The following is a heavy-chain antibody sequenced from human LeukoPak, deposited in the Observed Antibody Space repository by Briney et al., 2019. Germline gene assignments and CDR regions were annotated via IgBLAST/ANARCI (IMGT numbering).Heavy chain of an antibody. V-gene: IGHV3-74*01. Sequence: GGSLRLSCAASGFTFSSYWMHWVRQAPGKGLVWVSRINSDGSSTSYADSVKGRFTISRDNAKNTLYLQMNSLRAEDTAVYYCARRQWLVQSYYYYYMDVWGKGTTVTVSS. CDR2: INSDGSST. D-gene: IGHD6-19*01. CDR1: GFTFSSYW. CDR3: ARRQWLVQSYYYYYMDV. J-gene: IGHJ6*03.